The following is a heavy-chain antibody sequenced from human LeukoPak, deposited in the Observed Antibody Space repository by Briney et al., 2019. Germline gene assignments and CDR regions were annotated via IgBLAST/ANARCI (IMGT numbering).Heavy chain of an antibody. J-gene: IGHJ4*02. V-gene: IGHV3-23*01. CDR2: ISGSGGST. D-gene: IGHD4-11*01. Sequence: GGTLRLSCAASGFTFSSYGMSWVRQAPGKGLEWVSAISGSGGSTYYADSVKGRFTISRDNSKNTLYLQMNSLRAEDTAVYYCAKVRGDSNDDYWGQGTLVTVSS. CDR3: AKVRGDSNDDY. CDR1: GFTFSSYG.